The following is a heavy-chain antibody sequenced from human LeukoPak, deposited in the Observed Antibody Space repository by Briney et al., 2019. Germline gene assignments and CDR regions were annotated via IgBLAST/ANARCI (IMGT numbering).Heavy chain of an antibody. J-gene: IGHJ4*02. CDR3: ASEVYGSSGYYFDY. V-gene: IGHV4-34*01. CDR2: INHSGST. CDR1: GFTFSDYY. D-gene: IGHD3-22*01. Sequence: GSPRLSCAASGFTFSDYYMSWIRQPPGKGLGWIGEINHSGSTNYNPSLKSRVTISVDTSKNQFSLKLSSVTAADTAVYYCASEVYGSSGYYFDYWGQGTLVTVSS.